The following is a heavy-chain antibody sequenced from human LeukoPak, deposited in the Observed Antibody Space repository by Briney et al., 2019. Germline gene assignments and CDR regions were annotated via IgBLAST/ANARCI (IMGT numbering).Heavy chain of an antibody. Sequence: GGSLRLSCAASGFTVSSKYMSWVRQAPGKGLEWVSVLYSGGSTDYADSVKGRFTISRDISENTLHLQMNSLRAEDTAVYYCARGGDYGDYDYWGQGTLVTVSS. CDR3: ARGGDYGDYDY. D-gene: IGHD4-17*01. J-gene: IGHJ4*02. CDR2: LYSGGST. CDR1: GFTVSSKY. V-gene: IGHV3-53*01.